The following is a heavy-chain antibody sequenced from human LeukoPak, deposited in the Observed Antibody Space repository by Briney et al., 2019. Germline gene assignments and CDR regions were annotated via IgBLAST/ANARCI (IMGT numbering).Heavy chain of an antibody. D-gene: IGHD2-2*01. J-gene: IGHJ5*02. CDR2: IYYRGST. V-gene: IGHV4-59*01. CDR3: ARSPAAVVWFDP. CDR1: GGSISSDY. Sequence: SETLSLTCTVSGGSISSDYWSWIRQPPGKGLEWIGYIYYRGSTNYNPSLKSRVTISVDTSKNQFSLKLSSVTAADTAVYYCARSPAAVVWFDPWGQGTLVTVSS.